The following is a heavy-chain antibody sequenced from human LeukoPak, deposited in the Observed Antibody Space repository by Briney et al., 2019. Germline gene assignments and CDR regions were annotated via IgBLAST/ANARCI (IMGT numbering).Heavy chain of an antibody. CDR1: GDSVSSNSAA. V-gene: IGHV6-1*01. D-gene: IGHD3-10*01. J-gene: IGHJ5*02. CDR2: TYYRSKWYN. CDR3: ARQRITMVRGVGSWFDP. Sequence: SQTLSLTCAISGDSVSSNSAAWNWIRQSPSRGLEWLGRTYYRSKWYNDYAVSVKSRITINPDTSKKQFSLQLNSVSPEDTAVYYCARQRITMVRGVGSWFDPWGQGTLVTVSS.